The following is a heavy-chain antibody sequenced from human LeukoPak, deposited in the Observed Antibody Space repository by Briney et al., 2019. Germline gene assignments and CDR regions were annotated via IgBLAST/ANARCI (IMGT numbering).Heavy chain of an antibody. J-gene: IGHJ3*02. CDR2: ISSSSSYI. V-gene: IGHV3-21*01. Sequence: GRSLRLSCAASGFTLSSYDMNWVRQAPGKGLEWVSSISSSSSYIYYADSVKGRFTISRDNAKNSLYLQMNSLRAEDTAVYYCARDSGSYGDAFDIWGQGTMVTVSS. CDR1: GFTLSSYD. CDR3: ARDSGSYGDAFDI. D-gene: IGHD1-26*01.